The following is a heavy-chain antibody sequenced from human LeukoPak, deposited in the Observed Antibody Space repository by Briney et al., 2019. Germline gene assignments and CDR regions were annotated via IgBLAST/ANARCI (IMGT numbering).Heavy chain of an antibody. V-gene: IGHV1-18*01. Sequence: GASVKVSCKASGYTFTSYGISWVRQAPGQGLEWMGWISAFNGNANYAQKFQGRVIMTTDTSTTTAYMELRSLSSDDTAVFYCARADGYAYYYMDVWGKGTTVTVSS. CDR2: ISAFNGNA. J-gene: IGHJ6*03. CDR3: ARADGYAYYYMDV. D-gene: IGHD3-16*01. CDR1: GYTFTSYG.